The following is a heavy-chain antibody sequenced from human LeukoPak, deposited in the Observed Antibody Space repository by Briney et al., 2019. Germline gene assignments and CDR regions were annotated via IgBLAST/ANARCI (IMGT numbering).Heavy chain of an antibody. V-gene: IGHV1-46*01. CDR3: AKGRGDSTSWPIDY. CDR2: INPSGGST. J-gene: IGHJ4*02. Sequence: ASVKVSCKASGYTFTSYYMNWVRQAPGQGLEWMGIINPSGGSTRYAQKFQGRVTMTRDTSTSTVYMELSGLRSEDTAVYYCAKGRGDSTSWPIDYWGQGTLDTVSS. CDR1: GYTFTSYY. D-gene: IGHD6-13*01.